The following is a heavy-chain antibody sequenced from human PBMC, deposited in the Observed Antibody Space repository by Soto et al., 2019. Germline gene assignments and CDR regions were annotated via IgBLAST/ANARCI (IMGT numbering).Heavy chain of an antibody. V-gene: IGHV1-18*04. CDR3: ARSGARITIFGVVIPYNWFDP. Sequence: VASVKVSCKASGYTFTSYGISWVRQAPGQGLEWMGWISAYNGNINYAQKLQGRVTMTADTSTSTAYMELRSLRSDDTAVYYCARSGARITIFGVVIPYNWFDPWGQGTLVTVSS. CDR2: ISAYNGNI. D-gene: IGHD3-3*01. CDR1: GYTFTSYG. J-gene: IGHJ5*02.